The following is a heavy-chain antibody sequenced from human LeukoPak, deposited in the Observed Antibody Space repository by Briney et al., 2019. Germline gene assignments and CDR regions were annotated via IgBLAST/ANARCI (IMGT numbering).Heavy chain of an antibody. J-gene: IGHJ6*03. D-gene: IGHD2-15*01. CDR2: IHYSGST. Sequence: SETLSLTCTVSGGSISGYYWSWIRQPPEKGLEWIGYIHYSGSTSYNPSLKSRVTTSVDTSNNQFSLKVSSVTAADTAVYYCARVECSGGSCYPIYYYYYMDVWGKGTTVTVSS. CDR3: ARVECSGGSCYPIYYYYYMDV. V-gene: IGHV4-59*01. CDR1: GGSISGYY.